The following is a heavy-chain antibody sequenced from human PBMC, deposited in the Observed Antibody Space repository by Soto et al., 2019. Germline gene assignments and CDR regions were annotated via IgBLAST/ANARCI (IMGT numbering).Heavy chain of an antibody. D-gene: IGHD3-3*01. Sequence: SETLSLTCTVSGGSISSGDYYWSWIRQPPWKGLEWIGYIYYSGSTYYNPSLKSRVTISVDTSKNQFSLKLSSVTAADTAVYYCARGNVPYDFWSGYYRPPYYYYGMDVWGQGXTVTVYS. CDR3: ARGNVPYDFWSGYYRPPYYYYGMDV. CDR2: IYYSGST. J-gene: IGHJ6*02. CDR1: GGSISSGDYY. V-gene: IGHV4-30-4*01.